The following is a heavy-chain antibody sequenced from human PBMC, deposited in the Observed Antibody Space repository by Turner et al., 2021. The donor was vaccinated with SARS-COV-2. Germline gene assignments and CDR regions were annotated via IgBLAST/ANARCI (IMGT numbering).Heavy chain of an antibody. D-gene: IGHD4-17*01. CDR2: IWYDGSNK. V-gene: IGHV3-33*01. CDR1: GLPFSAFV. J-gene: IGHJ5*02. Sequence: QVQLVESGGGVVERGRSLRLSCAASGLPFSAFVMHWVRQAPGKGLEWVALIWYDGSNKYYADSVKGRCTISRDNSKDTLYLQLNSVRAEDTAVYYCARGRDYGEYKIGGFDPWGQGTLVTVSS. CDR3: ARGRDYGEYKIGGFDP.